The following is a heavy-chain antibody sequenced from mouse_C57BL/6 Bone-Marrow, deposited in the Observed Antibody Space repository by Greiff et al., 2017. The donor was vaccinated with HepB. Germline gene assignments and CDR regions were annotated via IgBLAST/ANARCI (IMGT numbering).Heavy chain of an antibody. Sequence: DVQLVESGGGLVQPGGSMKLSCVASGFTFSNYWMNWVRQSPEKGLEWVAQIRLKSDNYATHYAESVKGRFTISRDDSKSSVYLQMNNLRAEDTGIYYCTEGNYGNPFAYWGQGTLVTVSA. CDR1: GFTFSNYW. J-gene: IGHJ3*01. V-gene: IGHV6-3*01. CDR2: IRLKSDNYAT. CDR3: TEGNYGNPFAY. D-gene: IGHD2-1*01.